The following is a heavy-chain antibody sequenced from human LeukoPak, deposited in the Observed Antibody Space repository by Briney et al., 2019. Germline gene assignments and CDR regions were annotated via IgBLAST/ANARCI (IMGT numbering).Heavy chain of an antibody. CDR1: GGSISSGDYY. V-gene: IGHV4-30-4*08. D-gene: IGHD3-16*01. CDR2: IYYSGST. CDR3: ARTQGGDPYYYMDV. J-gene: IGHJ6*03. Sequence: SETLSLTCTVSGGSISSGDYYWSWIRQPPGKGLEWIGYIYYSGSTYYNPSLKSRVTISVDTSKNQFSLKLSSVTAADTAVYYCARTQGGDPYYYMDVWGRGTTVTVSS.